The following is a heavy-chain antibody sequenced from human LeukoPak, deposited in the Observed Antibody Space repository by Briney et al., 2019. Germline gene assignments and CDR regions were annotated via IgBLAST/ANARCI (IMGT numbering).Heavy chain of an antibody. V-gene: IGHV1-69*04. CDR1: GGTFSSYA. D-gene: IGHD3-10*01. Sequence: SVKVSCKASGGTFSSYAISWVRQAPGQGLEWMGRIIPILGIANYAQKLQGRVTMTTDTSTSTAYMELRSLRSDDTAVYYCARDLWGLGTYYTPPDAFDIWGQGTMVTVSS. CDR2: IIPILGIA. J-gene: IGHJ3*02. CDR3: ARDLWGLGTYYTPPDAFDI.